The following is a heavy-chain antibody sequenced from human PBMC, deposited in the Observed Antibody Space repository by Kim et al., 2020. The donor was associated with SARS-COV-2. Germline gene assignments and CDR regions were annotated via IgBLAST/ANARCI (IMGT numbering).Heavy chain of an antibody. CDR2: VSNTGDAE. J-gene: IGHJ5*02. CDR1: GFTFSIYA. Sequence: GGSLRLSCAASGFTFSIYAMHWVRQAPGKGLEWVAVVSNTGDAEYYADSVRGRFTISRDNSRDTVFVQMNSLRAEDTAVYYCARDPNHAYNFLDLWGQGTLVTVSS. V-gene: IGHV3-30*03. D-gene: IGHD1-1*01. CDR3: ARDPNHAYNFLDL.